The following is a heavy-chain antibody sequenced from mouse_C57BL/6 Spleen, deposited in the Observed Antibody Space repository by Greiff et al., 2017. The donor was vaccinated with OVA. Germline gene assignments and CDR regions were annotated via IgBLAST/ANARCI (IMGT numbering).Heavy chain of an antibody. CDR2: IYPGDGDT. J-gene: IGHJ2*01. Sequence: VKLQESGPELVKPGASVKISCKASGYAFSSSWMNWVKQRPGKGLEWIGRIYPGDGDTNYNGKFKGKATLTADKSSSTAYMQLSSLTSEDSAVYVSARGGVVAPYYFDYWGQGTTLTVSS. CDR3: ARGGVVAPYYFDY. V-gene: IGHV1-82*01. D-gene: IGHD1-1*01. CDR1: GYAFSSSW.